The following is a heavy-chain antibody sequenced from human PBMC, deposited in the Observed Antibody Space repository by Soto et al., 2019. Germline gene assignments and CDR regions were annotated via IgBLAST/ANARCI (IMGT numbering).Heavy chain of an antibody. CDR1: GGSVSSGSYY. V-gene: IGHV4-61*01. CDR3: AREVVVPAAIGNWFDP. CDR2: IYYSGST. D-gene: IGHD2-2*02. J-gene: IGHJ5*02. Sequence: PSETLSLTCTVSGGSVSSGSYYWSWIRQPPGKGLEWIGYIYYSGSTNYNPSLKSRVTISVDTSKNQFSLKLSSVTAADTAVYYCAREVVVPAAIGNWFDPWGQGTLVTVSS.